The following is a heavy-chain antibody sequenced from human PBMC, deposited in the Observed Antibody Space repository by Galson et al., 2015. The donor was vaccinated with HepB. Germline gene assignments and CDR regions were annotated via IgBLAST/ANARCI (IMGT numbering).Heavy chain of an antibody. CDR2: INTSGGAT. J-gene: IGHJ6*02. Sequence: SVKVSCKASGYTFTSYHIHWVRQAPGQGLEWMGKINTSGGATDYAQNFQGRVTMTRDTSTSSVHMELNSLRSEDTAVYYCARDDWLHIRPDSYYGMDVWGQGTTVTVSS. D-gene: IGHD3-9*01. CDR3: ARDDWLHIRPDSYYGMDV. V-gene: IGHV1-46*01. CDR1: GYTFTSYH.